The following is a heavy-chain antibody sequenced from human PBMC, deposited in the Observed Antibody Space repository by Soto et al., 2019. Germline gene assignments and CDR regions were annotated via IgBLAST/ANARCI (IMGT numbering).Heavy chain of an antibody. J-gene: IGHJ6*02. CDR3: AREGSRPYYYYVMDV. CDR1: GYTFTSYG. CDR2: ISAYNGNT. V-gene: IGHV1-18*01. D-gene: IGHD1-26*01. Sequence: ASVKVSCKASGYTFTSYGISWVRQAPGQGLEWMGWISAYNGNTNYAQKLQGRVTMTTDTSTSTAYMELRSLRSDDTAVYYCAREGSRPYYYYVMDVWGQGTSVTGSS.